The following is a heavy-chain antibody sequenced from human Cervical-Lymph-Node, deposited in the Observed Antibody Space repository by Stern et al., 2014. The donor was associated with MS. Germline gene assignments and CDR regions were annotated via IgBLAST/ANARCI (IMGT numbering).Heavy chain of an antibody. CDR2: INPSGGST. J-gene: IGHJ4*02. D-gene: IGHD3-22*01. Sequence: MQLVESGAEVKKPGASVTVSCKASGYTFTSYYMHWVRQAPGQGLEWMGIINPSGGSTSYAQKFQGRVTMTRDTSTSTVYMELSSLRSEDTAVYYCHYYDSSGSHYWGQGTLVTVSS. CDR1: GYTFTSYY. V-gene: IGHV1-46*01. CDR3: HYYDSSGSHY.